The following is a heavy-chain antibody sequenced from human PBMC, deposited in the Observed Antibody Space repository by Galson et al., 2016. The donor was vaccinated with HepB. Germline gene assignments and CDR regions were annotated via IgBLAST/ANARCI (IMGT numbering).Heavy chain of an antibody. J-gene: IGHJ6*02. CDR3: ARGLALRSAMDV. Sequence: SVKVSCKASGYTFTAHYLHWVRQAPGQGLEWMGWFNPNSGDSKYVEKYQGRVTMTRDTSVNTAYMELSRLRSDDTAVYYCARGLALRSAMDVWGRGTPVTVSS. CDR1: GYTFTAHY. CDR2: FNPNSGDS. V-gene: IGHV1-2*02.